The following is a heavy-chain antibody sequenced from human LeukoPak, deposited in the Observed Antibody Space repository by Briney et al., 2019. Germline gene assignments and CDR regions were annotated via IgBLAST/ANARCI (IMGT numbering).Heavy chain of an antibody. Sequence: PSETLSLTCAVYGGSFSGYYWSWIRQPPGKGLEWIGEINHSGSTNYNPSLKSRVTISVDTSKNQFSLKLSSVTAADTAVYYFARGRQQWPQTWGQGTLVTVSS. CDR3: ARGRQQWPQT. CDR2: INHSGST. D-gene: IGHD6-19*01. J-gene: IGHJ5*02. V-gene: IGHV4-34*01. CDR1: GGSFSGYY.